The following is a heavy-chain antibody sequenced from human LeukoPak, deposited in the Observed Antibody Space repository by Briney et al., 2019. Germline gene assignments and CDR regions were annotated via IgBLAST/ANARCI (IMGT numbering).Heavy chain of an antibody. J-gene: IGHJ4*02. CDR3: ASASGY. CDR2: ISYDGSNK. D-gene: IGHD6-25*01. Sequence: GRSLRLSCAASGFTFSSYAMHWVRQAPGKGLEWVAVISYDGSNKYYADSVKGRFTISRDNSKNTLYLQMNSLRAEDTAVYYCASASGYWGQGTLVTVSS. V-gene: IGHV3-30-3*01. CDR1: GFTFSSYA.